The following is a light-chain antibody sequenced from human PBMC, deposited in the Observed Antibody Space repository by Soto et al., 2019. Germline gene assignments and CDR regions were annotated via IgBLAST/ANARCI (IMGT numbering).Light chain of an antibody. CDR2: KVS. Sequence: DVVLTQSPLSSPVTLGQPASISCRSSQSLVYSDGNTYLSWLHQRPGQPPRLLIYKVSNRLSGVPDRLSGSGTGTDFTLKISRVEAEDVGVYYCMQLSHVPFTFGQGTKLDMK. CDR1: QSLVYSDGNTY. CDR3: MQLSHVPFT. V-gene: IGKV2-24*01. J-gene: IGKJ2*01.